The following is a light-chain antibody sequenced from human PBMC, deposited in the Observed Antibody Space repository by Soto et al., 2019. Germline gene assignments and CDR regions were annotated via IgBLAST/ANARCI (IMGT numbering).Light chain of an antibody. CDR2: GNS. CDR1: SSNIGAGYD. Sequence: QSVLTQPPSVSGAPGQRVTISCTGSSSNIGAGYDVHWYQQLPGTAPKLLIYGNSNRPSGVPDRFSGSKSGTSASLAITGLQAEDGAYYCCQSHDSSLRGWVFGRGTQVTL. V-gene: IGLV1-40*01. CDR3: QSHDSSLRGWV. J-gene: IGLJ3*02.